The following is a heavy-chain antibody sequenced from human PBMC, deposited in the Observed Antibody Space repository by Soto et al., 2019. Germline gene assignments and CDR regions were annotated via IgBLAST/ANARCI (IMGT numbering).Heavy chain of an antibody. CDR1: GFTFSLYI. CDR2: ISPSSTFI. D-gene: IGHD3-22*01. J-gene: IGHJ4*02. CDR3: VRARATDSRPDY. V-gene: IGHV3-21*01. Sequence: PGGSLRLSCVASGFTFSLYIMVWVRRPPGKGLEWVSSISPSSTFIYYADSLQGRFSISRDNAKNSLYLQMDSLRVEDTATYFCVRARATDSRPDYWGQGSLVTVSS.